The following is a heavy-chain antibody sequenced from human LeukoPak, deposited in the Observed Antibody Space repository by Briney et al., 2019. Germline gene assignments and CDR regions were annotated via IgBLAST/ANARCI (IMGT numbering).Heavy chain of an antibody. CDR3: ARETMVRGGGYWGYYYYYYMDV. V-gene: IGHV4-38-2*02. CDR1: GYSISSGYY. CDR2: IYYSGST. Sequence: SETLSLTCTVSGYSISSGYYWSWIRQPPGKGLEWIGYIYYSGSTNYNPSLKSRVTISVDTSKNQFSLKLSSVTAADTAVYYCARETMVRGGGYWGYYYYYYMDVWGKGTTVTISS. J-gene: IGHJ6*03. D-gene: IGHD3-10*01.